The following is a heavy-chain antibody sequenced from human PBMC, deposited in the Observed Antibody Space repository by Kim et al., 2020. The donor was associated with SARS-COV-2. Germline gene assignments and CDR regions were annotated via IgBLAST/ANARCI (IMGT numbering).Heavy chain of an antibody. CDR1: GFIVDDYG. CDR3: ERGFVVEGLFDY. J-gene: IGHJ4*02. D-gene: IGHD2-15*01. CDR2: MNWIGGGT. Sequence: GGSLRLSCAASGFIVDDYGMSWVRQVRGKGMEWDSGMNWIGGGTACADSVKGRFTISRANAKNSLYLQMNSLGAGDTSLYHCERGFVVEGLFDYWGQGTLVAVSS. V-gene: IGHV3-20*01.